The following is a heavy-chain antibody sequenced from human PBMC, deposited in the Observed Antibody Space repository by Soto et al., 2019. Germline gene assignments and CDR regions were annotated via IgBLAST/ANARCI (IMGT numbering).Heavy chain of an antibody. J-gene: IGHJ6*02. D-gene: IGHD4-4*01. V-gene: IGHV4-4*07. Sequence: PSETLSLTCTVSGGSISSYYWSWIRQPAGKGLEWIGRIYTSGSTNYNPSLKSRVTMSVDTSKNQFSLKLSPVTAADTAVYYCARDGYSNYAERSYYYYGMDVWGQGTTVTVSS. CDR3: ARDGYSNYAERSYYYYGMDV. CDR1: GGSISSYY. CDR2: IYTSGST.